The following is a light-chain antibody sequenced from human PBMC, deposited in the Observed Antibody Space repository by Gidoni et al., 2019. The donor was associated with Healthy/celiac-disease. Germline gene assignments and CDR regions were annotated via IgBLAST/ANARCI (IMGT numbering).Light chain of an antibody. CDR2: ENN. J-gene: IGLJ1*01. Sequence: QSVLTQPPSVSAAPGQKVTTSCSGSSPNIGNNYVSWYQQLPGTAPKLLIYENNKRPSGIPDRFSGSKSGTSATLGITGLQTGDEADYYCGTWDSSLSAYVFGTGTKVTVL. V-gene: IGLV1-51*02. CDR3: GTWDSSLSAYV. CDR1: SPNIGNNY.